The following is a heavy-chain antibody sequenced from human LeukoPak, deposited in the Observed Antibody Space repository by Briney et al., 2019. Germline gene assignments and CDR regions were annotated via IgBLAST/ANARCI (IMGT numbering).Heavy chain of an antibody. J-gene: IGHJ4*02. D-gene: IGHD2-21*02. V-gene: IGHV3-48*01. CDR2: LSGSGTNT. CDR3: AREAYCGGDCYFFDY. CDR1: GFTFSNAW. Sequence: PGGSLRLSCAASGFTFSNAWMSWVRQAPGKGLEWVASLSGSGTNTFYADSVKGRFTISRDNAKNSLYLQMNSLRAEDTAVYYCAREAYCGGDCYFFDYWGQGTLVTVSS.